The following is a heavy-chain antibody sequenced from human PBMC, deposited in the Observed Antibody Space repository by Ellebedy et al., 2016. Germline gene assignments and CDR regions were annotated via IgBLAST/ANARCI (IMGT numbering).Heavy chain of an antibody. V-gene: IGHV4-59*01. D-gene: IGHD2-2*02. Sequence: SETLSLXXTVSGGSISSYYRSWNRQPPGKVLEWIGYIYYSGSTNYNPSLKSRVTISVDTSKNQFSLKLSSVTAADTAVYYCASEPRYCSSTSCYSADAFDIWGQGTMVTVSS. CDR3: ASEPRYCSSTSCYSADAFDI. CDR1: GGSISSYY. CDR2: IYYSGST. J-gene: IGHJ3*02.